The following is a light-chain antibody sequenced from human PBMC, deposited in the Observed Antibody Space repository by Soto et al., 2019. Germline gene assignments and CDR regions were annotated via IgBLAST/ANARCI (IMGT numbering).Light chain of an antibody. Sequence: QAVVTQSPSASASLGASVRLTCILSSGHSSNAVTWHQQQPEKGPRFLMRLNSDGSHTKGDGIPGRFSGSGAGAERYLTISRLQAEDEADYRCQYWGTDFLVFGGGTKLTVL. CDR2: LNSDGSH. V-gene: IGLV4-69*01. CDR3: QYWGTDFLV. J-gene: IGLJ3*02. CDR1: SGHSSNA.